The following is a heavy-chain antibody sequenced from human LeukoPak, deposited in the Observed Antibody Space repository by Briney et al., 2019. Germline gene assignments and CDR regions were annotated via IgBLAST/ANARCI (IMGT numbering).Heavy chain of an antibody. D-gene: IGHD6-13*01. CDR1: GYTFTGYY. CDR3: ARDRLSIAAAGTLNWFDP. J-gene: IGHJ5*02. CDR2: INPNSGGT. V-gene: IGHV1-2*02. Sequence: GASVKVSCKASGYTFTGYYMHWVRQAPGQGLEWMGWINPNSGGTNYAQKFQGRVTMTRDTSISTAYMELSRLRSDDTAVYCCARDRLSIAAAGTLNWFDPWGQGTLVTVSS.